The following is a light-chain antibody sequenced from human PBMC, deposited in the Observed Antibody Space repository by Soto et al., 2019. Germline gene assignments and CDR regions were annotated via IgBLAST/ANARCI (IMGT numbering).Light chain of an antibody. J-gene: IGLJ2*01. CDR1: SNDVGGYNF. V-gene: IGLV2-11*01. CDR2: DVS. Sequence: QSALTQPRSVSGSPRQSVTISCTGTSNDVGGYNFVSWYQQHPGKVPKLFIYDVSRRPSGVPDRFSGSKSGNTASLTISGLQAEDEADYYCSSYAGSYTLVFGAGTKLTVL. CDR3: SSYAGSYTLV.